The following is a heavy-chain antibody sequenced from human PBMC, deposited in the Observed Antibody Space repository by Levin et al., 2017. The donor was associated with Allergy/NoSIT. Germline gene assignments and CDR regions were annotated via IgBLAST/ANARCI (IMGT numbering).Heavy chain of an antibody. CDR3: ARAQDRLRYFDWLPDLEQDAFDI. D-gene: IGHD3-9*01. V-gene: IGHV3-74*01. J-gene: IGHJ3*02. CDR1: GFTFSSYW. Sequence: GGSLRLSCAASGFTFSSYWMHWVRQAPGKGLVWVSRINSDGSSTSYADSVKGRFTISRDNAKNTLYLQMNSLRAEDTAVYYCARAQDRLRYFDWLPDLEQDAFDIWGQGTMVTVSS. CDR2: INSDGSST.